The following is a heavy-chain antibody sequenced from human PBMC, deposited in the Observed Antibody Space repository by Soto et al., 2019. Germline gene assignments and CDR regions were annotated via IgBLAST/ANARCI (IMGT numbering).Heavy chain of an antibody. CDR1: GFTFSSYA. V-gene: IGHV3-23*01. CDR3: ANASNTRPDRYYFHY. Sequence: GGSLRLSCAASGFTFSSYAMSWVRQAPGKGLEWVSAISASGGSTYYADSVKGRFTISRDNSKNTLYLQMNSLRAEDTAVYYCANASNTRPDRYYFHYCGQGTLVTVYS. J-gene: IGHJ4*02. CDR2: ISASGGST.